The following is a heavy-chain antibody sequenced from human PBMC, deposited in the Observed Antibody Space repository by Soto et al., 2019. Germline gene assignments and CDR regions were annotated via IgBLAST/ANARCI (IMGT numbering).Heavy chain of an antibody. CDR3: ARDLGYSGYETDY. Sequence: PSETLSLTCTVSGGSISPYYWTWIRQPPGKGLEWVGYIYYAGTSSYNPSLKSRVTISLETSKNQISLRLTSVTAADTAVYYCARDLGYSGYETDYWGQGTLVTVSS. V-gene: IGHV4-59*12. J-gene: IGHJ4*02. CDR1: GGSISPYY. D-gene: IGHD5-12*01. CDR2: IYYAGTS.